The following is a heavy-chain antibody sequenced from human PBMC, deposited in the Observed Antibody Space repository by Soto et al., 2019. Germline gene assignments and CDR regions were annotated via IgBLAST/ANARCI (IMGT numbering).Heavy chain of an antibody. V-gene: IGHV3-23*01. CDR1: GFTFSDYA. J-gene: IGHJ5*02. CDR2: LSGSGGTT. CDR3: AKAPRVVTANNWFDP. D-gene: IGHD2-21*02. Sequence: GESLKISCAASGFTFSDYAMCWVRQAPGKGLEWVSCLSGSGGTTYFAGSVRGRFTTSRDNSKNTVYLQLNSLRVDDTAVYYCAKAPRVVTANNWFDPWGQGTLVTVSS.